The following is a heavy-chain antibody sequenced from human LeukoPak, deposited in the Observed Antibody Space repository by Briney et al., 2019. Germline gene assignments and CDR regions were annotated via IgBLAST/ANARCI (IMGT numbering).Heavy chain of an antibody. Sequence: SETLSLTCTVSGYSIISGYCWGWIRQPPGKGLEWIGTIRHSGTTYYNPSLKSRVTISIDSSKNQFSLKLSSVTAADTAVYYCARVHSYGDYYYYYMDVWGKGTTVTISS. CDR3: ARVHSYGDYYYYYMDV. CDR2: IRHSGTT. CDR1: GYSIISGYC. D-gene: IGHD5-18*01. J-gene: IGHJ6*03. V-gene: IGHV4-38-2*02.